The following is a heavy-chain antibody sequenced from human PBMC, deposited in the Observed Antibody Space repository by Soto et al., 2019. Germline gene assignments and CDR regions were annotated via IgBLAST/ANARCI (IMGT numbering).Heavy chain of an antibody. CDR1: GFTVSSNY. V-gene: IGHV3-53*01. Sequence: HPGGSLRLSCAASGFTVSSNYMSWVRQAPGKGLEWVSVIYSGGSTYYADSVKGRFTISRDNSKNTLYLQMNSLRAEDTAVYYCARIAVAGRFWFDPWGRGTLVTVSA. J-gene: IGHJ5*02. D-gene: IGHD6-19*01. CDR3: ARIAVAGRFWFDP. CDR2: IYSGGST.